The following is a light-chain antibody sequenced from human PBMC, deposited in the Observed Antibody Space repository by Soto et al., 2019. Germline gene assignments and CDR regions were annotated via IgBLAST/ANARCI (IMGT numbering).Light chain of an antibody. CDR3: GADHGSGSNFVWV. CDR1: SDYSHYK. CDR2: VGTGGIVG. J-gene: IGLJ3*02. Sequence: QLVLTQPPSASASLGASVTLTCTLSSDYSHYKVDWYQQRPGKGPRFVMRVGTGGIVGSKGDGIPDRFSVLGSGLNRYLTIKNIQEEDESDYHCGADHGSGSNFVWVFGGGTKLPS. V-gene: IGLV9-49*01.